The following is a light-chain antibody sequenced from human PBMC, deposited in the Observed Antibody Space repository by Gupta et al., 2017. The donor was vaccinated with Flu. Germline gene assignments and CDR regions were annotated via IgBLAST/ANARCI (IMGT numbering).Light chain of an antibody. V-gene: IGKV1-33*01. CDR3: QQINSFPPT. Sequence: DIQMTQSPSSLSASVRDRVTITCQASQGINTYLNWYQQKPGKAPKLLIYDASNLETGVPSRFSGSGSGTDFTFTISSLEPEDIATYFCQQINSFPPTFGPGTKVDIK. J-gene: IGKJ3*01. CDR2: DAS. CDR1: QGINTY.